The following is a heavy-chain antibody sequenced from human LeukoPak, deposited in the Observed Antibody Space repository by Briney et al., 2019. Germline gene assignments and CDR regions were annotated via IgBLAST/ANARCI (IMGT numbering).Heavy chain of an antibody. CDR2: IYYSGST. J-gene: IGHJ4*02. CDR3: AREGEWLTMVRGGGGVARDY. V-gene: IGHV4-30-4*08. D-gene: IGHD3-10*01. Sequence: PSETLSLTCTVSGGSISSGDYYWSWIRQPPGKGLEWIGYIYYSGSTYYNPSLKSRVTISVDTSKNQFSLKLSSVTAADTAVYYCAREGEWLTMVRGGGGVARDYWGQGTLVTVSS. CDR1: GGSISSGDYY.